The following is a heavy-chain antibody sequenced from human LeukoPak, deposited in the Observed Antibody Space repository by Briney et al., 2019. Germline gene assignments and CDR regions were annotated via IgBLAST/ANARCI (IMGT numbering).Heavy chain of an antibody. V-gene: IGHV1-46*01. J-gene: IGHJ4*02. D-gene: IGHD6-19*01. CDR2: INPSGGST. CDR3: ARAPVAGFTHFDY. Sequence: GASVKVSCKASGYTFTSYDINWVRQATGQGLEWMGIINPSGGSTSYAQKFQGRVTMTRDTSTSTVYMELSSLRSEDTAVYYCARAPVAGFTHFDYWGQGTLVTVSS. CDR1: GYTFTSYD.